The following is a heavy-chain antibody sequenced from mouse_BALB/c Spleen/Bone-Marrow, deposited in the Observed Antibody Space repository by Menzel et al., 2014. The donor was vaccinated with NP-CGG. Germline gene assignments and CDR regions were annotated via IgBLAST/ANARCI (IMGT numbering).Heavy chain of an antibody. CDR1: GYTFTSYW. D-gene: IGHD2-4*01. Sequence: QVQLQQSGAELAKPGASVKMSCKASGYTFTSYWMHWVKQRPGQGLEWIGYINPSTGYTEYNQKFKDRATLTADKSSSTDYMQLSSLTSEDSAVYYCARSGDYGGFDYWGQGTTLTGSS. CDR3: ARSGDYGGFDY. CDR2: INPSTGYT. J-gene: IGHJ2*01. V-gene: IGHV1-7*01.